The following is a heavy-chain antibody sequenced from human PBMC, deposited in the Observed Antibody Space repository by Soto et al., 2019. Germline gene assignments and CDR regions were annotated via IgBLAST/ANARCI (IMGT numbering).Heavy chain of an antibody. CDR1: GYSISSYYY. J-gene: IGHJ4*02. D-gene: IGHD3-10*01. CDR3: ARERENAYGSGLNLDY. Sequence: SETLSLTCAVSGYSISSYYYWGWIRQPPGKGLEWSGSIYHSGSTYYNPSLESRVTTSLDTSKNQVSLKLSSVTAADTAMYFCARERENAYGSGLNLDYWGQGTLVTVSS. V-gene: IGHV4-38-2*02. CDR2: IYHSGST.